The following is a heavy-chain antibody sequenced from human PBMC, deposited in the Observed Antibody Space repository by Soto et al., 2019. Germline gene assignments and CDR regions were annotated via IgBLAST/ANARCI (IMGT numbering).Heavy chain of an antibody. CDR2: IIPIFGTA. Sequence: QVQLVQSGAEVKKPGSSVKVPCKASGGTFSSYSISWVRQAPGQGLEWMGGIIPIFGTANYAQKFQGRVTITADESTSTAYMELSSLRSEDTAVYYCAIEYSSSPPYYPIGYWGQGTLVTVSS. CDR1: GGTFSSYS. V-gene: IGHV1-69*01. CDR3: AIEYSSSPPYYPIGY. D-gene: IGHD6-6*01. J-gene: IGHJ4*02.